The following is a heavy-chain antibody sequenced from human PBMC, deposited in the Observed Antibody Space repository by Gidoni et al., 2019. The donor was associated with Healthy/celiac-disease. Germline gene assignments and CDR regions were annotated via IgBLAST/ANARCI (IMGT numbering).Heavy chain of an antibody. CDR1: GGSIRSYY. J-gene: IGHJ6*02. CDR3: ARDHGYYDFWSGYYYYYGMDV. D-gene: IGHD3-3*01. Sequence: QVQLQESGPGLVKPSETLSLTCTVSGGSIRSYYWRWIRQPPGKGLEWIGYIYYSGSTNYNPSLKSRVTISVDTSKNQFSLKLSSVTAADTAVYYCARDHGYYDFWSGYYYYYGMDVWGQGTTVTVSS. V-gene: IGHV4-59*01. CDR2: IYYSGST.